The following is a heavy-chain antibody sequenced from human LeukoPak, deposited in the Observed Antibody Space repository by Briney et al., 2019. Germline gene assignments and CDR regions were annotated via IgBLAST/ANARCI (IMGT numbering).Heavy chain of an antibody. CDR1: GGSFGRYA. Sequence: ASVKVSCKAPGGSFGRYAISWVRQAPGQGLEWMGGIVPILGTANYAQKFQGRVTITADDSTGTAYMELTSLRSADTAVYYCARSQGYSYGSSYWGQGTLVTVSP. V-gene: IGHV1-69*13. D-gene: IGHD5-18*01. CDR2: IVPILGTA. J-gene: IGHJ4*02. CDR3: ARSQGYSYGSSY.